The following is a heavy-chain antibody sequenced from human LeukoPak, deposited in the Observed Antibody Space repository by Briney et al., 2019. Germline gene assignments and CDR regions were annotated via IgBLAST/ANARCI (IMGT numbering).Heavy chain of an antibody. CDR3: ARDYYSYSRASRAFAI. Sequence: GGSLRLSCAASGFTFSSYDMHWVRQAPGKGLEWVAVIWYDGSNKYYADSVKGRFTISRDNSKNTLYLQMDSLRADDTAVYYCARDYYSYSRASRAFAIWGQGSMVTVSS. V-gene: IGHV3-33*08. CDR2: IWYDGSNK. D-gene: IGHD3-22*01. CDR1: GFTFSSYD. J-gene: IGHJ3*02.